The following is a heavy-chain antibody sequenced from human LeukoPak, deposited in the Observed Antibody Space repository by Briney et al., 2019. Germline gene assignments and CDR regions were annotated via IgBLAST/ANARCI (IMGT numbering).Heavy chain of an antibody. Sequence: PSETLSLTCTVSGGSISSGDYYWSWIRQPPGKGLEWIAYMYYSGSTYYNPSLKSRVTMSADTSKNQFSLKLSSVTAADTAVYYCARDPTDCSGGSCYSGWFDPWGQGTLVTDSS. CDR2: MYYSGST. V-gene: IGHV4-30-4*01. J-gene: IGHJ5*02. CDR3: ARDPTDCSGGSCYSGWFDP. D-gene: IGHD2-15*01. CDR1: GGSISSGDYY.